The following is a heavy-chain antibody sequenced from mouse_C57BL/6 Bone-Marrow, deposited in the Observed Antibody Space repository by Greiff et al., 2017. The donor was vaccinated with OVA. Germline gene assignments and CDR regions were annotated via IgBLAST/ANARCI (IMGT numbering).Heavy chain of an antibody. V-gene: IGHV1-85*01. Sequence: QVQLQQSGPELVKPGASVKLSCKASGYTFTSYDINWVKQRPGQGLERIGWIYPRDGSTKYNEKFKGKATLTVDTSSSTAYMELHSLTSEDSAVYFCAREGERQLRLPFDYWGQGTTLTVSS. J-gene: IGHJ2*01. CDR3: AREGERQLRLPFDY. CDR1: GYTFTSYD. D-gene: IGHD3-2*02. CDR2: IYPRDGST.